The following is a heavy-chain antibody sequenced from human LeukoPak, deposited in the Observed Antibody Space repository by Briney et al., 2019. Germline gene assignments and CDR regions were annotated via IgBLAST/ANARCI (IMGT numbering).Heavy chain of an antibody. D-gene: IGHD6-19*01. CDR1: GFTFSRYN. V-gene: IGHV3-21*01. CDR3: ARISGWYGEIDYYFDY. J-gene: IGHJ4*02. Sequence: PGGSLRLSCAASGFTFSRYNMNWVRQAPGKGLEWVSSISSSSSYIYYADSVKGRFTISRDNAKNSLYLQMNSLRAEDTAVYYCARISGWYGEIDYYFDYWGQGTLVTVSS. CDR2: ISSSSSYI.